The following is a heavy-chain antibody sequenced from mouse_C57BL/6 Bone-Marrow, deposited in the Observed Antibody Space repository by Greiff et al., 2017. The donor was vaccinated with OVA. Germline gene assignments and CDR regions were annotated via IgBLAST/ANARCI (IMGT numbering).Heavy chain of an antibody. Sequence: EVQLQQSEGGLVQPGSSMKLSCTASGFTFSDYYMAWVRQVPEKGLEWVANINYDGSSTYYLDSLKSRFIISRGNAKNSLYLQMSSLKSEDTATYYCARESSLSRRLRRGYYFDYGGQGTTLTVSS. J-gene: IGHJ2*01. D-gene: IGHD2-4*01. CDR1: GFTFSDYY. CDR2: INYDGSST. CDR3: ARESSLSRRLRRGYYFDY. V-gene: IGHV5-16*01.